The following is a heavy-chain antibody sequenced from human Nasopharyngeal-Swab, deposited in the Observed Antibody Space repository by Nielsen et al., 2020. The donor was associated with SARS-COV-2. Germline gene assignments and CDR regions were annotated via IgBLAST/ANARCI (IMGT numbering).Heavy chain of an antibody. V-gene: IGHV3-33*01. D-gene: IGHD3-10*01. Sequence: WIRQPPGKGLEWVAVIWHDGSDQRYAESVKGRFTISRDNSKNTLYMQMNSLGAEDTAVYYCARESKFGERYYPEYWGQGTLVTVSS. CDR2: IWHDGSDQ. CDR3: ARESKFGERYYPEY. J-gene: IGHJ4*02.